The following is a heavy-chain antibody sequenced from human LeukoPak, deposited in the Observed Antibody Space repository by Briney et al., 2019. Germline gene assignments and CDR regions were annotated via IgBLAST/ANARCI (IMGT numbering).Heavy chain of an antibody. CDR1: GGTFSSYA. Sequence: SVKVSCKASGGTFSSYAISWVRQAPGQGLEWMGGIIPIFGTANYAQKFQGRVTITADESTSTAYMELSSLRSEDTAVYYCARVSPYGDYSYYFDYWGQGTLVTVSS. CDR3: ARVSPYGDYSYYFDY. D-gene: IGHD4-17*01. J-gene: IGHJ4*02. CDR2: IIPIFGTA. V-gene: IGHV1-69*13.